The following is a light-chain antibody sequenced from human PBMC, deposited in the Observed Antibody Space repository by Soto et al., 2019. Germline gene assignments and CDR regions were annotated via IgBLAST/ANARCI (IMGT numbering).Light chain of an antibody. CDR1: QSGSSSS. CDR3: QQYGSSPLT. Sequence: ESVLTQSPGTLSLSPGERATLSCRASQSGSSSSLAWYQQKPGQAPRLLIYGASSRATGIPDRFSGSGSGTDFTLTISRLEPEDFAVYYCQQYGSSPLTFGQGTKVDIK. CDR2: GAS. J-gene: IGKJ1*01. V-gene: IGKV3-20*01.